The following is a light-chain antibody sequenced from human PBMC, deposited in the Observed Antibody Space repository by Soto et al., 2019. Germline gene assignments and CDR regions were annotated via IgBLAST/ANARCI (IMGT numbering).Light chain of an antibody. Sequence: DIVMTQSPDSLAVSLGERATINCKSSQSVLYSSNNKNYLAWYQQKPGQPPKLLIYWASTRESGVPDRFSGSGSGTDFTLTISSLQAEDLAVYYCQQYYSTPPVTFGPGNKVDIK. CDR2: WAS. V-gene: IGKV4-1*01. J-gene: IGKJ3*01. CDR1: QSVLYSSNNKNY. CDR3: QQYYSTPPVT.